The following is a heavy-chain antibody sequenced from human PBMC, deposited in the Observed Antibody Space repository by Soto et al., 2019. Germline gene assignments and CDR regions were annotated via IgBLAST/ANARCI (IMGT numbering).Heavy chain of an antibody. V-gene: IGHV3-33*01. CDR1: GFPFSSYG. CDR3: ASSIN. CDR2: IWYDGSNK. J-gene: IGHJ4*02. Sequence: QVQLVESGGGVVQPGRSLRLSCAASGFPFSSYGMHWVHQAPGKGLDWVAVIWYDGSNKDYADSVRGRFTISRDNHKNTLYLQMNSLRADDTAVYYCASSINWGQGTLVTVSS.